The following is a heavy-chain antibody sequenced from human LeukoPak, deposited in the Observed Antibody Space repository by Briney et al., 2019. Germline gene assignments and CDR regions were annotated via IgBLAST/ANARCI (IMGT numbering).Heavy chain of an antibody. D-gene: IGHD1-26*01. CDR3: AKDYGGSSLFDY. J-gene: IGHJ4*02. Sequence: PGGSLRLSCTTSGFAFDDFAMSWVRQAPGKGLEWVSGITVSGGPTYYADSVKGRFTISRDNSKNTLYLQMNNLRDEDTAVYYCAKDYGGSSLFDYWGQGTLVTVSS. V-gene: IGHV3-23*01. CDR1: GFAFDDFA. CDR2: ITVSGGPT.